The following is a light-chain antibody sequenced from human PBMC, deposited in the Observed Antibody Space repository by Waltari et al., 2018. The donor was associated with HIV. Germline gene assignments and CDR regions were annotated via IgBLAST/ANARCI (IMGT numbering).Light chain of an antibody. CDR2: EVT. CDR3: SSYTSSATGVL. Sequence: QSALTQPASVSGSPGQSITISCTGTSSDIGGYNFVPWYQQHPGRAPRLMIYEVTSRPSGVSNRFSGSRSGNTASLTISGLQAEDEADYYCSSYTSSATGVLFGGGTTLTVL. J-gene: IGLJ2*01. V-gene: IGLV2-14*01. CDR1: SSDIGGYNF.